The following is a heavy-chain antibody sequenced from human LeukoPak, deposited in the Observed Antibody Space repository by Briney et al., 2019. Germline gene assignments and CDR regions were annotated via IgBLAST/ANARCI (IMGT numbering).Heavy chain of an antibody. CDR1: GGSISSSSYY. Sequence: SETLSLTCTVSGGSISSSSYYWGWIRQPPGKGLEWIGSIYYSGSTYYNPSLKSRVTISVDTSKNQFSLKLSSVTAADTAVYYCARMTDYGDSPRYYYYGMDVWGQGTTVTVSS. CDR2: IYYSGST. D-gene: IGHD4-17*01. CDR3: ARMTDYGDSPRYYYYGMDV. V-gene: IGHV4-39*07. J-gene: IGHJ6*02.